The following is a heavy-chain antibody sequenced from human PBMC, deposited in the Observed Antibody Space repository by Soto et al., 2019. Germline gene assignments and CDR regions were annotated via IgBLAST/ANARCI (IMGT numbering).Heavy chain of an antibody. Sequence: SETLSLTCAVYGGSFSGYYWSWIRQPPGKGLEWIGEINHSGSTNYNPSLKSRVTISVDTSKNQFSLKLSSVTAADTAVYYCASRPTEYSGYDWGDYWGQGTLVTVSS. CDR2: INHSGST. D-gene: IGHD5-12*01. V-gene: IGHV4-34*01. J-gene: IGHJ4*02. CDR3: ASRPTEYSGYDWGDY. CDR1: GGSFSGYY.